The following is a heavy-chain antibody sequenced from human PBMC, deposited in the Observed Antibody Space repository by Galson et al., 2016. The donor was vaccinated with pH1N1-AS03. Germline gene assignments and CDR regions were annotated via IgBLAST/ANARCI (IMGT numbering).Heavy chain of an antibody. CDR1: GFIFSGNS. J-gene: IGHJ4*02. V-gene: IGHV3-23*01. CDR3: AKCDVSCQHSTLDY. CDR2: ISPTGETT. D-gene: IGHD2-2*01. Sequence: SLRLSCAASGFIFSGNSMSWVRQAPGKGLEWVAAISPTGETTPYADSVKGRFIISRDNSKNTLFLEMDSLRAEDTAVYYCAKCDVSCQHSTLDYWGQGTQVTVTS.